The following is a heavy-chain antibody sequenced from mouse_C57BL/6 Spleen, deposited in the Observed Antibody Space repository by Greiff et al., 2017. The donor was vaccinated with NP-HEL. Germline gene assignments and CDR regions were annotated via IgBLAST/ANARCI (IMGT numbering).Heavy chain of an antibody. CDR3: ASNYGGSTGYAMDY. CDR2: ISSGGSYT. CDR1: GFTFSSYG. D-gene: IGHD1-1*01. Sequence: EVHLVESGGDLVKPGGSLKLSCAASGFTFSSYGMSWVRQTPDKRLEWVATISSGGSYTYYPDSVKGRFTISRDNAKNTLYLQMSSLKSEDTAMYYYASNYGGSTGYAMDYWGQGTSVTVSS. J-gene: IGHJ4*01. V-gene: IGHV5-6*01.